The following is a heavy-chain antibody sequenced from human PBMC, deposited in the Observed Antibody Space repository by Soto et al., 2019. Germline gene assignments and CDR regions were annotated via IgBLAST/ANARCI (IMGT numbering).Heavy chain of an antibody. V-gene: IGHV1-69*01. CDR2: IIPIFGTA. J-gene: IGHJ6*02. Sequence: QVQLVQSGAEVKKPGSSVKVSCKASGGTFSSYAISWVRQAPGQGLEWMGGIIPIFGTANYAQKFQGRVTITADESTSTAYMELSSLRSEDTAVYYCARGGTAAPVEGGQYYYYYYGMDVWGQGTTVTVSS. D-gene: IGHD6-13*01. CDR3: ARGGTAAPVEGGQYYYYYYGMDV. CDR1: GGTFSSYA.